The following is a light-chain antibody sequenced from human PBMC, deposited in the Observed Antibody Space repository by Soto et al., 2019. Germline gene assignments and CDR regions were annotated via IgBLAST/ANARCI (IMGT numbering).Light chain of an antibody. CDR1: QSIGLA. J-gene: IGKJ1*01. CDR3: QQRTDRPPWT. V-gene: IGKV3-11*01. CDR2: DAS. Sequence: EMVLTQSPATLSLSPGERATLSSRASQSIGLAIAWYQHKPGQAPRLLIFDASQRATGIPARFRGSGSGTDFTLSISSLEPEDFAVYYCQQRTDRPPWTFGQGTKVDIK.